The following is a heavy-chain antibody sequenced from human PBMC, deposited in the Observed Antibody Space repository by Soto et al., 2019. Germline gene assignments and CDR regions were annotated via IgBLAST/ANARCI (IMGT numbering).Heavy chain of an antibody. Sequence: QVHLVQSGAEVKKPGASVKVSCKGSGYDFTTYGITWVRQAPGQGLEWMAWISAHNGNTDYAQKLQGRVTVTRDTSTSTAYMELRSLGSDDTAMYYCARGRYGEYWGQGALVTVSS. D-gene: IGHD3-10*01. CDR2: ISAHNGNT. CDR1: GYDFTTYG. V-gene: IGHV1-18*01. CDR3: ARGRYGEY. J-gene: IGHJ4*02.